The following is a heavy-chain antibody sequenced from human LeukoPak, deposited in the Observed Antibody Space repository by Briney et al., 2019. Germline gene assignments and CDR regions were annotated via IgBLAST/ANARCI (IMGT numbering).Heavy chain of an antibody. CDR3: ARSGGLYTSTWYFHH. D-gene: IGHD6-13*01. CDR2: IDYSGSH. Sequence: SQTLSLTCTVYGGSISSYYWSWVREPPGKGLEWIGYIDYSGSHIYNPSLTSRVTISVNTSKNQFSLQLSSMTAADTAVYYCARSGGLYTSTWYFHHWGQGTLVTVSS. J-gene: IGHJ1*01. CDR1: GGSISSYY. V-gene: IGHV4-59*01.